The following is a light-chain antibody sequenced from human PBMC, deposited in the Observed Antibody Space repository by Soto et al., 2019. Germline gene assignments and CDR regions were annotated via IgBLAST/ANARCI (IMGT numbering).Light chain of an antibody. CDR3: QQYESLPLT. V-gene: IGKV1-5*03. J-gene: IGKJ5*01. CDR2: KAS. CDR1: QSISSW. Sequence: DMQMTQSPSTLSASIGDRVTITCRASQSISSWLAWYQQKPGKAPKLLMYKASILEREVPSRFSGSGSGTEFTLTISSLQPEDFATYYCQQYESLPLTFGQGTRLEIK.